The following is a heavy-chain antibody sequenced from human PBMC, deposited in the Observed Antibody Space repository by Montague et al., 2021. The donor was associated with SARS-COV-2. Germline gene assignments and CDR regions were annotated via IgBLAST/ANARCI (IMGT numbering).Heavy chain of an antibody. CDR2: TYYRSKWYN. D-gene: IGHD5-18*01. V-gene: IGHV6-1*01. J-gene: IGHJ6*02. CDR1: GDSVSSNSAA. Sequence: CAISGDSVSSNSAAWNWIRQSPSRGLEWLGRTYYRSKWYNDYAVSVKSRITINPDTSKNQFSLQLNSVTPEDTAVYHCARDTRIQLWFDRDYYYGMDVWGQGTTVTVSS. CDR3: ARDTRIQLWFDRDYYYGMDV.